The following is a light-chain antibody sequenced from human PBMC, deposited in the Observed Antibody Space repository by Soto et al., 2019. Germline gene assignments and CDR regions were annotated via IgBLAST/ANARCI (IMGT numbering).Light chain of an antibody. J-gene: IGKJ2*01. CDR3: QQYNNWPYT. CDR2: RAS. CDR1: QHVSSN. Sequence: EIVMTQSPVTLSVSPGGSATLSCRASQHVSSNFAWYRQKPGQAPTLLIYRASTRATGIPARFSGSGSGTEFTLTISSLQSEDFAVCYCQQYNNWPYTFGQGTKLEIK. V-gene: IGKV3-15*01.